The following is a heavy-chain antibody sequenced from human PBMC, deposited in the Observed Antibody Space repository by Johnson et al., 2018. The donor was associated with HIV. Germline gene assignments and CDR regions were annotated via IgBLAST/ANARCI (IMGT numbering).Heavy chain of an antibody. CDR3: AKGGDTTGYDSFDI. CDR1: GFTFDDHA. Sequence: QLVESGGVVVQPGGSLTLSCAASGFTFDDHAMHWVSQAPGKGLEWVSLISWDGGSTYYGDSVKGRFTVSRDNSKNSLYLQMNSLRTEDTALYYCAKGGDTTGYDSFDIWGQGTMVTVSS. D-gene: IGHD1-26*01. CDR2: ISWDGGST. V-gene: IGHV3-43D*03. J-gene: IGHJ3*02.